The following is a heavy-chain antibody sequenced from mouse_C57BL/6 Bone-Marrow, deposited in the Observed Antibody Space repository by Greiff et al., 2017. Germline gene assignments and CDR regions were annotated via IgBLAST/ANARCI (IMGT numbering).Heavy chain of an antibody. J-gene: IGHJ2*01. CDR2: IYPGDGDT. V-gene: IGHV1-82*01. CDR1: GYAFSSSW. Sequence: VQLQQSGPELVKPGASVKISCKASGYAFSSSWMNWVKQRPGTGLEWIGRIYPGDGDTNYNGKFKGKATLTADKSSSTAYMQLSSLTSEDSAVYFCARRINDYFDYWSQGTTLTVSS. CDR3: ARRINDYFDY.